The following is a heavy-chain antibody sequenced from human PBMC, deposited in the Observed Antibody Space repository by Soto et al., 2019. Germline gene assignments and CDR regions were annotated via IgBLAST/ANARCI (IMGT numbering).Heavy chain of an antibody. CDR3: NRIVEKKSGYSDY. V-gene: IGHV3-73*01. CDR1: GFTFSGSA. J-gene: IGHJ4*02. D-gene: IGHD1-26*01. Sequence: GGSLRLSCAASGFTFSGSAMQWVRQASGKGLEWVGRIRTEPYIYAAAYAASVKGRFTIFRDDSKNTAYLQMNSLKTEDTAVYYCNRIVEKKSGYSDYWGQGTLVTVSS. CDR2: IRTEPYIYAA.